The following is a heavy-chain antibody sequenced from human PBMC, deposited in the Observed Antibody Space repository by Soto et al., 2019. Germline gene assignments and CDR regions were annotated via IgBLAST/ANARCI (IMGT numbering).Heavy chain of an antibody. CDR3: AKDLEDIVVVARDGMDV. J-gene: IGHJ6*02. Sequence: GGSLRLSCAASGFTFSSYAMSWVRQAPGKGLEWVSAISGSGGSTYYADSVKGRFTISRDNSKNTLYLQMNSLRAEDTAVYYCAKDLEDIVVVARDGMDVWGQGTTVTVSS. D-gene: IGHD2-15*01. V-gene: IGHV3-23*01. CDR2: ISGSGGST. CDR1: GFTFSSYA.